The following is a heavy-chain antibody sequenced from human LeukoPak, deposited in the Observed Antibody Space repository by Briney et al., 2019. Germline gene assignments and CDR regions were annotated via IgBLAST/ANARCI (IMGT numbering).Heavy chain of an antibody. CDR1: GTRVSDNY. CDR3: ARAHYYYYMDV. CDR2: IYSGGST. J-gene: IGHJ6*03. V-gene: IGHV3-66*01. Sequence: GGSLRLSCEASGTRVSDNYMYWVRQAPGKGLEWVSVIYSGGSTYYADSVKGRFTISRDNSKNTLYLQMNSLRAEDTAVYYCARAHYYYYMDVWGKGTTVTVSS.